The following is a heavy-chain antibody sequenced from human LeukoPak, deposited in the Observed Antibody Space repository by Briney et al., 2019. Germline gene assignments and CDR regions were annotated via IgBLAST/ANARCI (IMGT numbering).Heavy chain of an antibody. D-gene: IGHD3-10*01. CDR2: ISGSGGRK. CDR1: GFTFRSYA. J-gene: IGHJ4*02. Sequence: PGGSLRLSCAASGFTFRSYAMSWVRQAPGKGVEWVSAISGSGGRKYYADSGKGGFTISRDNSKNTLYLQMNSLGAEDTAVYYCAKDQDFYGSGSPFDYWGQGTLVTVSS. V-gene: IGHV3-23*01. CDR3: AKDQDFYGSGSPFDY.